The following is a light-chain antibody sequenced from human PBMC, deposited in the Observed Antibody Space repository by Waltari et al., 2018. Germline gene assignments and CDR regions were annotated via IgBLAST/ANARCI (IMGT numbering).Light chain of an antibody. Sequence: DIQMTQSPSSLSTSVGDRVTITCRASRGIDAYLNLYQQQPGKAPKLLIYDASTLQRGVPTRFSGGGIGTDFTLTISDLQPDDFATYFCQQSYSAPFTFGRGTRLE. V-gene: IGKV1-39*01. CDR2: DAS. CDR3: QQSYSAPFT. J-gene: IGKJ5*01. CDR1: RGIDAY.